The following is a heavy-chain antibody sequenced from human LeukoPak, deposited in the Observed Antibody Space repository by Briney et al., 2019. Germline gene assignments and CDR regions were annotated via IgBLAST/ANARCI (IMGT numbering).Heavy chain of an antibody. CDR1: GFTFSSYA. CDR3: AAPPRYSYGYDYYYYYMDV. Sequence: GGSLRLSCAASGFTFSSYAMHWVRQAPGKGLEWVAVISYDGSNKYYADSVKGRFTISRDNAKNSLYLQMNSLRAEGTAVYYCAAPPRYSYGYDYYYYYMDVWGKGTTVTISS. CDR2: ISYDGSNK. J-gene: IGHJ6*03. V-gene: IGHV3-30*04. D-gene: IGHD5-18*01.